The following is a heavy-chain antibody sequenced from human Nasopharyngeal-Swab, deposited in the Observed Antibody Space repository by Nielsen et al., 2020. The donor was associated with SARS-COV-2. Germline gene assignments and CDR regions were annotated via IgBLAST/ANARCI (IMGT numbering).Heavy chain of an antibody. V-gene: IGHV3-23*01. Sequence: GESLISCAASGFTFRSYAISWVRQAPGKGLEWVSVISGSDYTTYYADSVKGRFTISRDNSKNTVNLQMNSLRVEDTAIYYCAKDRDSGDDSDDYYHYYGMDVWGQGTTVTVFS. J-gene: IGHJ6*02. CDR3: AKDRDSGDDSDDYYHYYGMDV. D-gene: IGHD5-12*01. CDR1: GFTFRSYA. CDR2: ISGSDYTT.